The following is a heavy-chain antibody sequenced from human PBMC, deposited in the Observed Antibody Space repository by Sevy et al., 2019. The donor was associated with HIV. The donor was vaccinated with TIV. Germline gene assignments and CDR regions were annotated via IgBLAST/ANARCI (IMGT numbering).Heavy chain of an antibody. J-gene: IGHJ4*02. CDR3: AKNLYYESHDY. D-gene: IGHD3-16*01. CDR2: IKLDGSEK. V-gene: IGHV3-7*01. Sequence: GGSLRLSCAASGFSFSSYWMTWVRQAPGKGLEWVAYIKLDGSEKYYVDSVKGRFTISRDNAKNSLYLQMNSLRAEDTAVYYCAKNLYYESHDYWGQGTLVTVSS. CDR1: GFSFSSYW.